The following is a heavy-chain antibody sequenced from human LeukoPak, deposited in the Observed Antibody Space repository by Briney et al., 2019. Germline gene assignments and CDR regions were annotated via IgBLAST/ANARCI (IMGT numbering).Heavy chain of an antibody. J-gene: IGHJ4*02. Sequence: ASVKVSCKASGYTFINYDIMWVRQATGQGLEWMGWMNPNTGNTGYAQRFQGRVTMTRDTSRSTAYMELSSLGSEDTAVYYCTRGRGGTIDRGYMDYWGQGTLVTVSS. CDR2: MNPNTGNT. CDR1: GYTFINYD. CDR3: TRGRGGTIDRGYMDY. D-gene: IGHD1-1*01. V-gene: IGHV1-8*01.